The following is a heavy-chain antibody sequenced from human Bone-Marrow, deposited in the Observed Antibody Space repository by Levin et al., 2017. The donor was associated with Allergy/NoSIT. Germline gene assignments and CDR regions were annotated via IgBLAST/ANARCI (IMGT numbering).Heavy chain of an antibody. CDR2: IYPDDSDT. J-gene: IGHJ3*02. V-gene: IGHV5-51*01. CDR3: ASPGVALAGTAGVAAFDI. CDR1: GYSFTSYW. Sequence: KTGGSLRLSCKASGYSFTSYWIAWVRQMPGKGLEWMGIIYPDDSDTRYSPSFQGQVTISADKSISTAYLQWSSLKASDTAIYFCASPGVALAGTAGVAAFDIWGQGTMVTVSS. D-gene: IGHD6-19*01.